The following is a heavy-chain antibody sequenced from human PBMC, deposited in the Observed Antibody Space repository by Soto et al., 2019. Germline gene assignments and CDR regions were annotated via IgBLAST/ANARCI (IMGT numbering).Heavy chain of an antibody. CDR2: IYHSGST. CDR3: ASSRGPYDFWSGYSGY. CDR1: GCSISSRNW. Sequence: SETLSLTCAFSGCSISSRNWWSWVRQPPGKGLEWIGEIYHSGSTNYNPSLKSRVTISVDKSKNQFSLKLSSVTAADTAVYYCASSRGPYDFWSGYSGYWGQGTLVTVSS. V-gene: IGHV4-4*02. D-gene: IGHD3-3*01. J-gene: IGHJ4*02.